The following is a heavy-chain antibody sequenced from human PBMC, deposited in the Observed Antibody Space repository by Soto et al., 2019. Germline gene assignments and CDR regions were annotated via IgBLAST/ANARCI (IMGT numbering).Heavy chain of an antibody. V-gene: IGHV1-46*03. CDR3: ARDPYVDPDDYVWGSYEVYNWFDP. CDR2: INPNCGST. J-gene: IGHJ5*02. CDR1: GFTFTSYY. Sequence: QVQLVQSGAEVKKPGASVKVSSKASGFTFTSYYMYWVRQAPGQGLELMGIINPNCGSTSYAQKFQTSVTMHRNTSTSTVCMELNSLRSEDTDVYYCARDPYVDPDDYVWGSYEVYNWFDPWGQGTMVTVSS. D-gene: IGHD3-16*01.